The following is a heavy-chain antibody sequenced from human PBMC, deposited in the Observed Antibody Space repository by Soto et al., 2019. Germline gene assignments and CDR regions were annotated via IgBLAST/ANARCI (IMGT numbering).Heavy chain of an antibody. D-gene: IGHD3-10*01. CDR2: MNPNSGNT. Sequence: ASVKVSCKASGGAFSSYAINWARQATGQGLEWMGWMNPNSGNTGYAQKFQGRVTMTRNTSISTAYMELSSLRSEDTAVYYCARGITMVRGVVDNWFDPWGQGTLVTVSS. CDR3: ARGITMVRGVVDNWFDP. CDR1: GGAFSSYA. J-gene: IGHJ5*02. V-gene: IGHV1-8*02.